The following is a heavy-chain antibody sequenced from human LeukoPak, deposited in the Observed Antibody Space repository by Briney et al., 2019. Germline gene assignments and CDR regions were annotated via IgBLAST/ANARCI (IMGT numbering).Heavy chain of an antibody. CDR3: AGGKDYNWFDP. CDR1: GYTFTGYY. CDR2: INPNSGGT. J-gene: IGHJ5*02. Sequence: ASVKVSCKASGYTFTGYYIHWVRQAPGQGLEWMGWINPNSGGTSYAQKFQGRVTMTRDTSISIAYMELSRLTSDDTALYYCAGGKDYNWFDPWGQGTLVTVSS. V-gene: IGHV1-2*02. D-gene: IGHD3/OR15-3a*01.